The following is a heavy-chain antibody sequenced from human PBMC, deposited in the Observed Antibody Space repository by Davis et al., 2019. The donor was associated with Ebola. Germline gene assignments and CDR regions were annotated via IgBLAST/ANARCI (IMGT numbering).Heavy chain of an antibody. V-gene: IGHV3-23*01. D-gene: IGHD3-10*01. CDR1: GFTFSSYA. J-gene: IGHJ4*02. CDR2: ISGSGGST. CDR3: AKTKSGAINAYFDY. Sequence: GESLKISCAASGFTFSSYAMSWVRQAPGKGLEWVSAISGSGGSTYYADSVKGRFTISRDNSKNTLYLQMNSLRAEDTAVYYCAKTKSGAINAYFDYWGQGTLVTVSS.